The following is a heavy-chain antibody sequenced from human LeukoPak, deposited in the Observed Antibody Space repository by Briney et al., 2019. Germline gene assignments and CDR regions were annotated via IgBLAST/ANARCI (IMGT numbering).Heavy chain of an antibody. CDR2: ISTSRSTI. CDR3: ARDGSGYSSNWGNYYYMDV. D-gene: IGHD6-13*01. V-gene: IGHV3-48*01. CDR1: GFTFSGYS. J-gene: IGHJ6*03. Sequence: GGSLRLSCAASGFTFSGYSMNWVRQAPGKGLEWISYISTSRSTIYYVDSVKGRFTISRDNAKNSLYLQMNSLRAEDTAVCYCARDGSGYSSNWGNYYYMDVWGKGTTVTVSS.